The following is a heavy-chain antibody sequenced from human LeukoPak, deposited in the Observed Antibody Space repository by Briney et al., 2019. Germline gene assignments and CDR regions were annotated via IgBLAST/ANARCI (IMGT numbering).Heavy chain of an antibody. CDR2: ISATGLST. J-gene: IGHJ4*02. Sequence: PGGSLRLSCAASGFTFSSYAMTWVRQGPGMGLEWVSGISATGLSTNYADSVKGRFTISRDNSKNTLYLQMNSLRAEDTAVYYCARDLCSGGSCYLGYWGQGTLVTVSS. D-gene: IGHD2-15*01. CDR1: GFTFSSYA. CDR3: ARDLCSGGSCYLGY. V-gene: IGHV3-23*01.